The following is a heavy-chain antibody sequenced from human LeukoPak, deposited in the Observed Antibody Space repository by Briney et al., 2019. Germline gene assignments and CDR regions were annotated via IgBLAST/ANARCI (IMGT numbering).Heavy chain of an antibody. V-gene: IGHV3-21*01. D-gene: IGHD5-12*01. J-gene: IGHJ4*02. CDR2: ISSSSSYI. CDR3: ARGLGANSGYDKTDY. Sequence: GGSLRLSCAASGFTFSSYSMNWVRQAPGKGLEWVSSISSSSSYIYYADSVKGRFTISRDSAKNSLYLQMNSLRAEDTAVYYCARGLGANSGYDKTDYWGQGTLVTVSS. CDR1: GFTFSSYS.